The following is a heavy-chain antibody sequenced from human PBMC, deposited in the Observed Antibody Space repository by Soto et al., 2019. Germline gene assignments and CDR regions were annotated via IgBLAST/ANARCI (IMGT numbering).Heavy chain of an antibody. J-gene: IGHJ5*02. D-gene: IGHD2-2*01. CDR3: ARGSEYQLPQGGSQGGGWLEP. CDR1: GGSVSSSSYY. V-gene: IGHV4-61*01. CDR2: IQNSGST. Sequence: PSETLSLTCTVSGGSVSSSSYYWSWIRQPPGKGLEWIGFIQNSGSTNYNPSLKSRVTISLDPSKNQFSLKLSSVTAADTAVYYCARGSEYQLPQGGSQGGGWLEPWGQGTLVTVSS.